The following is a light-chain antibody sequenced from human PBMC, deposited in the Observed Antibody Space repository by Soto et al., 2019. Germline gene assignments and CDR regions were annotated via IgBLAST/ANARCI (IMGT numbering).Light chain of an antibody. CDR1: QSVSSNY. CDR2: GVS. V-gene: IGKV3-20*01. Sequence: EIVLTQSPGTLSLSPGERATLSCRASQSVSSNYFAWYQQKPGQAPRLLIYGVSSRPTGIPDRFSGSGSGTDFTLTINRLEPEDFAVYYCEQYGSSPRTLGQGTKVDIK. CDR3: EQYGSSPRT. J-gene: IGKJ1*01.